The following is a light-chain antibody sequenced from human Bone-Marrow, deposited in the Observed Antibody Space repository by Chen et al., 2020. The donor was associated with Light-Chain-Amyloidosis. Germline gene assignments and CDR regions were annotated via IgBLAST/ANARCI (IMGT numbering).Light chain of an antibody. CDR2: WAS. V-gene: IGKV4-1*01. CDR3: QQYFRIPIT. CDR1: QSVLYSSNNNY. J-gene: IGKJ5*01. Sequence: DIVMTQSPDSLAVSLGERATINCKSSQSVLYSSNNNYLAWFQQKPGQPPKLLIYWASTRESGVPDRVSGSGSGTDCTLTSSSLQAEDVAVDYCQQYFRIPITFGQGTRLEIK.